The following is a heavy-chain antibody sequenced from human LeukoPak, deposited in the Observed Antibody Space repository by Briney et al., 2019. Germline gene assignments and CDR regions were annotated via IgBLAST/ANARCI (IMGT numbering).Heavy chain of an antibody. J-gene: IGHJ4*01. CDR1: GFPFSTFG. D-gene: IGHD1-26*01. V-gene: IGHV3-30*18. Sequence: GGSLRLSCAASGFPFSTFGMHWVRQAPGKGLEWVAAIAYDGSVKYYPDSLKGRLTISRDNSRNTLYLQMSSLRAEDTAVYYCAKDRTVVGATSFDYWGLEPWSPSPQ. CDR2: IAYDGSVK. CDR3: AKDRTVVGATSFDY.